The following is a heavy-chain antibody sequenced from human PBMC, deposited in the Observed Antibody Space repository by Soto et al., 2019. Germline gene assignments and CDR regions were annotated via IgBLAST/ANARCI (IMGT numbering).Heavy chain of an antibody. D-gene: IGHD2-15*01. CDR2: IIPLFGTA. CDR3: ARDTDVVVVAATLNFYYYGLDV. Sequence: QVQLVQSGAEVKKPGSSVKVSCKVSGDTFKSYAFSWVRQAPGQGLEWMGRIIPLFGTADYPLRFQGRVTISAYETTSTAYMELSSLRSEDTAVYYCARDTDVVVVAATLNFYYYGLDVWGQGTTVTVSS. CDR1: GDTFKSYA. V-gene: IGHV1-69*18. J-gene: IGHJ6*02.